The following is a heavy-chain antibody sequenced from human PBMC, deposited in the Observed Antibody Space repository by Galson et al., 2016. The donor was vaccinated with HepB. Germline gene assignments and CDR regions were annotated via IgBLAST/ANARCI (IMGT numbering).Heavy chain of an antibody. V-gene: IGHV1-8*01. Sequence: SVKVSCKASGYTFTGYDINWVRQASGQGLEWMGYLNPNSGKTAFAQKFQGRVILTLDTSIDTAYMEFSSLTSEDTAVYYCARGTRGSDWLGPWGQGALVTVSS. D-gene: IGHD1-1*01. CDR1: GYTFTGYD. J-gene: IGHJ5*02. CDR2: LNPNSGKT. CDR3: ARGTRGSDWLGP.